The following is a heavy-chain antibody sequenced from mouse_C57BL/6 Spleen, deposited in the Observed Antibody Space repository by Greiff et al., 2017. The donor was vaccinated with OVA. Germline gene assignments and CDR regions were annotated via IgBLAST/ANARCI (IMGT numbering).Heavy chain of an antibody. CDR3: ARRYGSNTLDY. V-gene: IGHV1-50*01. CDR1: GYTFTSYW. D-gene: IGHD1-1*01. CDR2: IDPSDSYT. J-gene: IGHJ2*01. Sequence: VQLQQPGAELVKPGASVKLSCKASGYTFTSYWMQWVKQRPGQGLEWIGEIDPSDSYTNYNQKFKGKATLTVDTSSSTAYMQLSSLTSEDSAVYYCARRYGSNTLDYWGQGTTLTVSS.